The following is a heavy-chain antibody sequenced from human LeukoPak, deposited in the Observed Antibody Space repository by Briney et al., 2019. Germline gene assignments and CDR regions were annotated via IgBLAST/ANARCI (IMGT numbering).Heavy chain of an antibody. CDR3: TTGNDAY. CDR2: IKSKTDGGTS. D-gene: IGHD1-1*01. J-gene: IGHJ4*02. V-gene: IGHV3-15*01. CDR1: GLTFSKAW. Sequence: GGSLRLSCAASGLTFSKAWMTWVRQAPGKGLEWVGRIKSKTDGGTSYYAAPVKGRFTISRDDSKNTLYLQMNSLKTEDTAVDYCTTGNDAYWGQGTLVIVSS.